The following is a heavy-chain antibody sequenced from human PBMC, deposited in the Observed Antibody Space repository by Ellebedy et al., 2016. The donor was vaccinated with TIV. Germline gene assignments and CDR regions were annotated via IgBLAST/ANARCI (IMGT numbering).Heavy chain of an antibody. CDR1: GGSISSYY. J-gene: IGHJ6*02. CDR2: IYYSGST. CDR3: ARLSGLVRRVNYYYGMDV. Sequence: MPSETLSLTCTVSGGSISSYYWSWIRPPPGKGLEWIGYIYYSGSTNYNPSLKSRVTISVDTSKNQFSLKLSSVTAADTAVYYCARLSGLVRRVNYYYGMDVWGQGTTVTVSS. D-gene: IGHD3-10*01. V-gene: IGHV4-59*08.